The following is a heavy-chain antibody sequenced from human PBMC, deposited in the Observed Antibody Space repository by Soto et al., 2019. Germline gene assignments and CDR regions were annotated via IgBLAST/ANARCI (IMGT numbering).Heavy chain of an antibody. CDR1: GFTFSSYS. V-gene: IGHV3-21*01. CDR3: ARDGYSGYAKTYYFDY. CDR2: ISSSSSYI. J-gene: IGHJ4*02. Sequence: EVQLVESGGGLVKPGGSLRLSCAASGFTFSSYSMNWVRQAPGKGLEWVSSISSSSSYIYYADSVKGRFTISRDNAKNLLYLQRNCLRAADTAVYYCARDGYSGYAKTYYFDYWAQGTLVTVSS. D-gene: IGHD5-12*01.